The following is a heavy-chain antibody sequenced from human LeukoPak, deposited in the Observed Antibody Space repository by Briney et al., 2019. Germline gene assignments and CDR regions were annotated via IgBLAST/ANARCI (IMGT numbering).Heavy chain of an antibody. V-gene: IGHV3-23*01. CDR2: ISGSGGST. D-gene: IGHD1-14*01. CDR1: GFTFSSYA. Sequence: GGSLRLSSAASGFTFSSYAMSWVRQAPGKGLEWVSAISGSGGSTTYAQKFQGRVTMTRDTSTSTVYMELSSLRSEDTAMYYCARAPDLWTDYWGRGTVVTVSS. CDR3: ARAPDLWTDY. J-gene: IGHJ4*02.